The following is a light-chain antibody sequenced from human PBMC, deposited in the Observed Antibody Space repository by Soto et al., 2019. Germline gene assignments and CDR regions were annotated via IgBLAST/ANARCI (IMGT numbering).Light chain of an antibody. V-gene: IGKV1-39*01. Sequence: DMTESTTYMLATFGGRVTITXLASQSISSYLNWYQQKPGKAPKLLIYAASSLQSGVPSRFSGSGSGTDFTLTISSLQPEDFATYYCQQSYSTPQTFCQGTKVDI. J-gene: IGKJ1*01. CDR2: AAS. CDR1: QSISSY. CDR3: QQSYSTPQT.